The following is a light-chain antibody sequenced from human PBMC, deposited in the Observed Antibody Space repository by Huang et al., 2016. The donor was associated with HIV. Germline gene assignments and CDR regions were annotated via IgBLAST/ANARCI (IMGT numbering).Light chain of an antibody. CDR1: QDISNY. V-gene: IGKV1-33*01. Sequence: DIQMTQSPSSLSASVGDRVTITCPASQDISNYLNWYQQKPGKAPKLLIYDASNLETGVPSRFSGSGSGTDFTFTISSLQPEDIATYYCQQYDILPYTFGQGTKLEIK. J-gene: IGKJ2*01. CDR2: DAS. CDR3: QQYDILPYT.